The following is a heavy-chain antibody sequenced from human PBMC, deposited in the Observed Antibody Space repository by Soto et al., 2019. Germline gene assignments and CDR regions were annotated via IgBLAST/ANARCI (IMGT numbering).Heavy chain of an antibody. Sequence: EVQLVESGGGLVKPGGSLRLSCAASGFTFSSYSMNWVRQAPGKGLVWVSSISSSSSYIYYADSVKGRFTISRDNAKNSLYLQMNSLRAEDTAVYYCARRIAVAGNLDYWGQGTLVTVSS. V-gene: IGHV3-21*01. CDR3: ARRIAVAGNLDY. CDR1: GFTFSSYS. D-gene: IGHD6-19*01. CDR2: ISSSSSYI. J-gene: IGHJ4*02.